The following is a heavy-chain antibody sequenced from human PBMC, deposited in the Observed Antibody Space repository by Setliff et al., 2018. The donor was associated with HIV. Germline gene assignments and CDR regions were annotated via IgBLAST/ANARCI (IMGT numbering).Heavy chain of an antibody. D-gene: IGHD1-26*01. J-gene: IGHJ6*03. Sequence: LSLTCTVSGGIISSDSFFWSWIRQAPGKGLEWVSYISSSGGTIYYADSVKGRFTISRDNAKNSLYLQMNSLRTEDTAVYFCARVYCRHSCLVGSYMDIWGTGTAVTVSS. CDR3: ARVYCRHSCLVGSYMDI. CDR1: GGIISSDSFF. V-gene: IGHV3-11*04. CDR2: ISSSGGTI.